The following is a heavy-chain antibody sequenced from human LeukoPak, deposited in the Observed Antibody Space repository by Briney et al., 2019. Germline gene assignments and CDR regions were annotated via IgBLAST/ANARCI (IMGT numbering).Heavy chain of an antibody. V-gene: IGHV3-48*04. CDR1: GFTFSSYS. Sequence: GGSLRLSCAASGFTFSSYSMNWVRQAPGKGLEWVSYISRGGNTIYYADSVEGRFTISRDNAKNSLFLQMNSLRVEDTAVYYCARWGGDRHLGYWGQGTLVTVSS. D-gene: IGHD2-21*02. CDR2: ISRGGNTI. J-gene: IGHJ4*02. CDR3: ARWGGDRHLGY.